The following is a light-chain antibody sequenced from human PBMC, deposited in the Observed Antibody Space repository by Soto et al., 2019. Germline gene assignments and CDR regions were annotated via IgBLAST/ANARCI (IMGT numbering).Light chain of an antibody. V-gene: IGLV2-14*01. CDR3: SSYRGGSTLV. J-gene: IGLJ1*01. CDR1: SNDVGGYNY. CDR2: GAT. Sequence: QSALTQPASVSGSPGQSITISCIGTSNDVGGYNYVSWYQQHPGKAPKLLIQGATNRPSGVSDRFSGSKSGNTASLTISGLQAEDEADYYCSSYRGGSTLVFGGGTKVTVL.